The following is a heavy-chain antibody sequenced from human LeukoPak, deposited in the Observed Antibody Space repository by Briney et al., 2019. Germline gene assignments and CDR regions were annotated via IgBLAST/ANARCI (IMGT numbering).Heavy chain of an antibody. Sequence: SEALSLPCAVSGGSFIGYYWSWIRQPPGKGLEWIGEINHSGSTNYNPSLKSRVTISVDTSKNQFSLKLSSVTAADTAVYYCARVADTAMVKSYYYYYYMDVWGKGTTVTVSS. CDR2: INHSGST. J-gene: IGHJ6*03. CDR1: GGSFIGYY. V-gene: IGHV4-34*01. D-gene: IGHD5-18*01. CDR3: ARVADTAMVKSYYYYYYMDV.